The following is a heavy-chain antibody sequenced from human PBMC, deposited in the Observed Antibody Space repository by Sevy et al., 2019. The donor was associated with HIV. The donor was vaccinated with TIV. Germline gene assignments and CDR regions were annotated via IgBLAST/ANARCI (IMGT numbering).Heavy chain of an antibody. CDR2: IWYDGSNK. J-gene: IGHJ6*02. Sequence: GGSLRLSCAASGFTFSDYAIHWVRQAPGKGLEWVAFIWYDGSNKYYTDFVKGRFAISRANSKNTLYLQMNSLRVEDTAVYYCAKLVVPAASNDDILTGYPDLRVNYGMDVWGQGTTVTVSS. V-gene: IGHV3-30*02. CDR1: GFTFSDYA. CDR3: AKLVVPAASNDDILTGYPDLRVNYGMDV. D-gene: IGHD3-9*01.